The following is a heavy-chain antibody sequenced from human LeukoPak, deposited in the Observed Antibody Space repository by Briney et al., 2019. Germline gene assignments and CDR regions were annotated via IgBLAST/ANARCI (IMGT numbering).Heavy chain of an antibody. CDR3: ARDEMATSYPYYYYGMDV. V-gene: IGHV3-7*01. J-gene: IGHJ6*02. CDR2: IKQDGSEN. D-gene: IGHD5-24*01. Sequence: GSLRLPCAAFGFTLSGHWMSWVRPAPGEGLEWVGNIKQDGSENYYVDSVKGRFTISRDNAKNSLYLQMNSLRAEDTAVYYCARDEMATSYPYYYYGMDVWGQGTTVTVSS. CDR1: GFTLSGHW.